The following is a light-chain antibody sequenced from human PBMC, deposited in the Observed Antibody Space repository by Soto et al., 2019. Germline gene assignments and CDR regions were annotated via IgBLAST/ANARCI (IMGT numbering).Light chain of an antibody. CDR3: QQRNIWPPVT. Sequence: IVMAQSPATLSVSRGEIATLSVRASQSVSSNLAWYQQKPVQAPRLLIYGASSRATGIPDRFSGSGSGTDFSLTISRLEPEDFAVYYCQQRNIWPPVTFGQGTRLEIK. CDR1: QSVSSN. V-gene: IGKV3D-15*01. CDR2: GAS. J-gene: IGKJ5*01.